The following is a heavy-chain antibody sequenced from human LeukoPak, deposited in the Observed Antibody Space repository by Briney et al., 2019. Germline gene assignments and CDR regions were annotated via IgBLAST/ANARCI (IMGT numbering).Heavy chain of an antibody. V-gene: IGHV3-74*01. CDR1: GFTFSSYW. Sequence: PGGSLRLSCAASGFTFSSYWMHWVRQAPGMGLVWVSRIKSDGKTNYADSVKGRFTISRDNAKNTVSLQMNSLRAEDTGVYYCARAPSEIGGYYPEYFRHWGQGTLVTVSS. CDR2: IKSDGKT. CDR3: ARAPSEIGGYYPEYFRH. D-gene: IGHD3-22*01. J-gene: IGHJ1*01.